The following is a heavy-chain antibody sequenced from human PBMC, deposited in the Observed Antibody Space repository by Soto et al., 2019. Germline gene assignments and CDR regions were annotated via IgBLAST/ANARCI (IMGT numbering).Heavy chain of an antibody. J-gene: IGHJ2*01. V-gene: IGHV3-7*01. CDR1: GFIFSAYW. CDR3: GRARIDV. Sequence: EVQLVESGGGLVQPGGSLRLSCAASGFIFSAYWMTWVRQAPGKGLEWVANINPDGSEKYYVDSVKGRFTISRDNVKNSLFLQVNNLRAEDTALYYCGRARIDVWGRGTLVTVSS. CDR2: INPDGSEK.